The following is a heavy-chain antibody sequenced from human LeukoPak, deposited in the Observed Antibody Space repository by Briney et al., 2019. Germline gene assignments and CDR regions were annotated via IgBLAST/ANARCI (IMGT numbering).Heavy chain of an antibody. D-gene: IGHD3-10*02. CDR3: ARDVPAQKQEFDY. Sequence: PGGSLRLSCESSGFTFSSYWMSWVRQAPGKGLEWVANINEDGSGKNHVDSVKGRFTISRDNAEKSLYLQMNSLRVEDTAVYYCARDVPAQKQEFDYWGQGTLVTVSS. J-gene: IGHJ4*02. CDR2: INEDGSGK. CDR1: GFTFSSYW. V-gene: IGHV3-7*01.